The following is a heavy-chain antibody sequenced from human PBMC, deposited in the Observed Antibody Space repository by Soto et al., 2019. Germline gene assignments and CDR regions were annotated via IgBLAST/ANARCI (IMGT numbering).Heavy chain of an antibody. V-gene: IGHV3-23*01. CDR2: ISGGSGDST. D-gene: IGHD2-2*01. CDR1: GFTFNNYA. Sequence: GGSLRLSCAASGFTFNNYAMNWVRQGPGKGLEWVSGISGGSGDSTFYADSVKGRFTISRDNSKNTLHLQMNSLRTEDTAVYYCAKNQPSWATRAAFDYWGQGTLVTVSS. J-gene: IGHJ4*02. CDR3: AKNQPSWATRAAFDY.